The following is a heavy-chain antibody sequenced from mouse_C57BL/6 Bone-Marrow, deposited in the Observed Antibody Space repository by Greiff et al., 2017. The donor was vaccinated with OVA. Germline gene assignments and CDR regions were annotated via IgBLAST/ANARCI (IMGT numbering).Heavy chain of an antibody. CDR1: GYSFTDYN. D-gene: IGHD2-4*01. J-gene: IGHJ2*01. Sequence: VHVKQSGPELVKPGASVKISCTASGYSFTDYNMHWVKQSNGKSLEWIGVINPNYGTTSYNQKFKGKATLTVDKSSSTAYMQLNSLTSEDSAVYYCARDGIYYDYDNYFDYWGQGTTLTVSS. CDR3: ARDGIYYDYDNYFDY. V-gene: IGHV1-39*01. CDR2: INPNYGTT.